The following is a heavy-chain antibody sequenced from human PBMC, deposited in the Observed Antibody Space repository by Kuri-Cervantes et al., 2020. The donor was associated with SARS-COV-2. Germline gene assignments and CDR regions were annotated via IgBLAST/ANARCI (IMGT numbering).Heavy chain of an antibody. CDR2: ISGSGGST. D-gene: IGHD6-19*01. CDR3: ARDQSTYSSGWYRDYYYGMDV. V-gene: IGHV3-23*01. Sequence: GESLKISCAASGFTFSSYAMSWVRQAPGKGLEWVSAISGSGGSTYYADSVKGRFTISRDNSKNTLYLQMNSLRAEDTAVYYCARDQSTYSSGWYRDYYYGMDVWGQGTTVTVSS. CDR1: GFTFSSYA. J-gene: IGHJ6*02.